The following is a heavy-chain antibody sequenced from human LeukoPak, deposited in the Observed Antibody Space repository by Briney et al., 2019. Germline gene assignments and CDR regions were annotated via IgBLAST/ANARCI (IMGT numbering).Heavy chain of an antibody. J-gene: IGHJ4*02. CDR2: IRYDGSNK. Sequence: GGSLRLSRAASGFTFSSYGMHWVRQAPGKGLEWVAFIRYDGSNKYYADSVKGRFTISRDNSKNTLNLQMNSLRAEDTAVYYCARQAGLELGKEFDYWGQGTLVTVSS. D-gene: IGHD7-27*01. CDR3: ARQAGLELGKEFDY. CDR1: GFTFSSYG. V-gene: IGHV3-30*02.